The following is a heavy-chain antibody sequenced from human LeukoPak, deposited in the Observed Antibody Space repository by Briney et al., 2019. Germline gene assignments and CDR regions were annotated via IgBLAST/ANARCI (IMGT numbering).Heavy chain of an antibody. CDR2: IIHSGTS. D-gene: IGHD4-17*01. J-gene: IGHJ1*01. CDR1: GGSFSGYY. CDR3: ARGEDGDYYFQH. V-gene: IGHV4-34*01. Sequence: PSETLSLTCAVYGGSFSGYYWSWIRQPPGKGLEWIGEIIHSGTSNYNPPLKTRVTLSVDTSKNQFSLKLTPVTAADTAVYYCARGEDGDYYFQHWGQGTLVTVSS.